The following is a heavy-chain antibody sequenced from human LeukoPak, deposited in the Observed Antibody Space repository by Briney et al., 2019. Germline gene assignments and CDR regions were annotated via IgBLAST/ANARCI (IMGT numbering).Heavy chain of an antibody. CDR2: ISSSSTYI. Sequence: GGSLRLSCAASGFTFSSYSMNWVRQAPGKGLEWVSSISSSSTYIYYADSVKGRFTISRDNAKNSLYLQMNSLRAEDTAVYYCASASGWYRPFDYWGQGTLVTVSS. V-gene: IGHV3-21*01. D-gene: IGHD6-19*01. CDR3: ASASGWYRPFDY. J-gene: IGHJ4*02. CDR1: GFTFSSYS.